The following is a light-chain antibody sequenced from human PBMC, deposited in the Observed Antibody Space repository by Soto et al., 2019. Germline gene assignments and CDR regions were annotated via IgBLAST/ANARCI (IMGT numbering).Light chain of an antibody. CDR2: GAS. Sequence: EIVMTQSPATLSVSPGERATLSCRASQSVSNNLAWYQKKPGQAPRLLIYGASTRATGIPARFSGGGSGTEFTLTISSLQSEDFADYYCQQYNNWWTFGQVTRVDI. CDR1: QSVSNN. J-gene: IGKJ1*01. CDR3: QQYNNWWT. V-gene: IGKV3-15*01.